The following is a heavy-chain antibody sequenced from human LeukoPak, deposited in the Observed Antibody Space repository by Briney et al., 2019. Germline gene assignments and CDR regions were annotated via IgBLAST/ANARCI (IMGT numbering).Heavy chain of an antibody. CDR1: GGSISSSGYY. V-gene: IGHV4-39*07. Sequence: SETLSLTCTVSGGSISSSGYYWGWLRQPPGKGLEWSGSIYYSGSTYYNPSLKSRVTISVDTSKNQFSLKLSSVTAADTAVYYCARGIVVVVAATSDWFDPWGQGTLVTVSS. CDR3: ARGIVVVVAATSDWFDP. J-gene: IGHJ5*02. D-gene: IGHD2-15*01. CDR2: IYYSGST.